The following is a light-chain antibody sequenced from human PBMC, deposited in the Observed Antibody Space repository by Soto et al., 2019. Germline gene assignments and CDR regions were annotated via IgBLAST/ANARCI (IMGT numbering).Light chain of an antibody. J-gene: IGLJ3*02. V-gene: IGLV2-23*02. CDR3: CSYAGSRTWV. CDR1: SSDVGIFNL. Sequence: QSAPIQPASVSGSPGQSITISCTGSSSDVGIFNLVSWYQQYPGKAAKLVLYEVSKWPSGISHRFSGSKSGNTASLTISGLQAEDEADYYCCSYAGSRTWVFGGGTKLTVL. CDR2: EVS.